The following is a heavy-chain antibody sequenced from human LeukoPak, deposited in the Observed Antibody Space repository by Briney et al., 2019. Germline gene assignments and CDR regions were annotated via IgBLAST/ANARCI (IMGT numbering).Heavy chain of an antibody. J-gene: IGHJ4*02. CDR1: GGSISSYY. CDR3: ARDRVYSYGYRGFDY. CDR2: IYYSGST. V-gene: IGHV4-59*01. Sequence: SETLSLTCTVSGGSISSYYWSWIRQPPGKGLEWIGYIYYSGSTNYNPSLKSRVTISVDTSKNQFSLKLSSVTAADTAVYCCARDRVYSYGYRGFDYWGQGTLVTVSS. D-gene: IGHD5-18*01.